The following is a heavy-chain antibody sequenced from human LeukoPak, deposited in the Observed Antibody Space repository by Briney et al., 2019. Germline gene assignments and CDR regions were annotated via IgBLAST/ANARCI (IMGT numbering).Heavy chain of an antibody. V-gene: IGHV2-5*02. CDR1: GFSLSTSGVC. D-gene: IGHD3-22*01. CDR2: IYWEDDK. J-gene: IGHJ4*02. Sequence: SGPTLVNPTQTLTLTCTFSGFSLSTSGVCVGWIRQHPGKALEWLALIYWEDDKRYSPSLKSRLTITKDTSKNQVVLTITNMDPVDTTTYYCAHSGRYDIHISPFDYWGQGTLVTVSS. CDR3: AHSGRYDIHISPFDY.